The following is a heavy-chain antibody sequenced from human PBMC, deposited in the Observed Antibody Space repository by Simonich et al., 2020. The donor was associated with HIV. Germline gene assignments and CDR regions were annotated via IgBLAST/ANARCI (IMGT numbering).Heavy chain of an antibody. J-gene: IGHJ4*02. CDR2: FDPEDGGT. D-gene: IGHD3-10*01. CDR1: GYTLTELS. CDR3: ATDLTSRDYYGSGSYLDY. V-gene: IGHV1-24*01. Sequence: QVQLVQSGAEVKKPGASVKVSCKVSGYTLTELSMHWVRQAPGKGLEWMGGFDPEDGGTIYAQKFQGRVTMTEDTSTDTAYMELSSLRSEDTAVYYCATDLTSRDYYGSGSYLDYWGQGTLVTVSS.